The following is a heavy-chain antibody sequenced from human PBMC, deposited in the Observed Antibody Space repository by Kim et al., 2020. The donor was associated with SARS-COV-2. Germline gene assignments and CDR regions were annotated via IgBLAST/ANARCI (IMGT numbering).Heavy chain of an antibody. D-gene: IGHD6-13*01. Sequence: DSAKGRFTIARDNSKNALYLQMNSLRAEDTAVYYCAKDAYSSIWVWFDPWGQGTLVTVSS. CDR3: AKDAYSSIWVWFDP. V-gene: IGHV3-23*01. J-gene: IGHJ5*02.